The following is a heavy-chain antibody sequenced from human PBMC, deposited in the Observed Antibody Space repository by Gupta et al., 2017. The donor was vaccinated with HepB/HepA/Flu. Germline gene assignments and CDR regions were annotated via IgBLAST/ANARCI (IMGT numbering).Heavy chain of an antibody. Sequence: EVQVVESGGGLVQPGGSLRLSCAASLIVSGTYVKWVRQAPGKGLEWVSAIHSVENTHYADSVKGRFTISRDNSKNTMYLQMDRLRAEDTAVYYCGSFSLWGQGTLVTVSS. CDR1: LIVSGTY. CDR3: GSFSL. D-gene: IGHD2/OR15-2a*01. CDR2: IHSVENT. J-gene: IGHJ4*02. V-gene: IGHV3-66*01.